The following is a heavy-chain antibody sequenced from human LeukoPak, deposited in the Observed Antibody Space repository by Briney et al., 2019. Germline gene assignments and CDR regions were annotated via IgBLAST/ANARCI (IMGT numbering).Heavy chain of an antibody. CDR3: ARQRSGYDPDYYYYMDV. J-gene: IGHJ6*03. D-gene: IGHD5-12*01. CDR1: GGSISSSSYY. V-gene: IGHV4-39*01. Sequence: SETLSLTCTVSGGSISSSSYYWGWIRQPPGKGLEWIGSIYYSGSTYYNPSLKSRVTISVDTSKNQFSLKLSSVTAADTAVYYCARQRSGYDPDYYYYMDVWGKGTTVTVSS. CDR2: IYYSGST.